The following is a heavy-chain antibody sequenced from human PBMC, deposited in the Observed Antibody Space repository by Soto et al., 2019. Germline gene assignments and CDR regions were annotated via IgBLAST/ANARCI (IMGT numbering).Heavy chain of an antibody. CDR2: LDPDDGER. V-gene: IGHV1-24*01. J-gene: IGHJ4*02. CDR3: ATVWAGY. CDR1: GYDLSDLS. Sequence: ASVKVSCKVSGYDLSDLSIQWVRQAPGKGLEWMGGLDPDDGERVYAQKFQDRVTMTEDTSTDTAYMELTSLRLEDTGIYYCATVWAGYWGQGTLVTVSS. D-gene: IGHD1-26*01.